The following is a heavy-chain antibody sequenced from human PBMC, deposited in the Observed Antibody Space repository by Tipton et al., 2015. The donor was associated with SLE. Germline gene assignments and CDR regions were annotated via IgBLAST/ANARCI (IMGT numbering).Heavy chain of an antibody. CDR3: ARDSNYDSSGYYAFDI. Sequence: TLSLTCTVSGGSISSGGYYWSWIRQHPGKGLEWIGYIYYSGSTYYNPSLKSRVTISVDTSKNQFSLKLSSVTAADTAVYYCARDSNYDSSGYYAFDIWGQGTMVTASS. CDR1: GGSISSGGYY. CDR2: IYYSGST. V-gene: IGHV4-31*03. D-gene: IGHD3-22*01. J-gene: IGHJ3*02.